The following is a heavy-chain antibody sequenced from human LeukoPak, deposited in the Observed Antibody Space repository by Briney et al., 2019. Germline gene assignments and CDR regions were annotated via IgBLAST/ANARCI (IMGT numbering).Heavy chain of an antibody. D-gene: IGHD6-19*01. CDR1: GGSISSSSYY. Sequence: SETLSLNCTVSGGSISSSSYYWGWIRQPPGKGLEWIGSIYYSGSTYYNPSLKSRVPISVHTSKNQFSLKLSSVTAADTAVYYCARHYSSGWYRAFDIWGQGTMVTVSS. CDR3: ARHYSSGWYRAFDI. V-gene: IGHV4-39*01. J-gene: IGHJ3*02. CDR2: IYYSGST.